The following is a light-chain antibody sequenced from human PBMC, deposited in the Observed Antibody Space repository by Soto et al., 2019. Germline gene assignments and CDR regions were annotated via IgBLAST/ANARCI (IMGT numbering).Light chain of an antibody. CDR1: SRDVGGYNS. CDR2: DVR. Sequence: QSVLTQSASVSGSPGQSITISCAGTSRDVGGYNSVYWYQHHPGKAPKLMIFDVRDRPSGVSSLFSGSKSGNTASLTISWLQAEDEADYYCSSYTTSSTPHYVFGPGTKVTVL. CDR3: SSYTTSSTPHYV. V-gene: IGLV2-14*03. J-gene: IGLJ1*01.